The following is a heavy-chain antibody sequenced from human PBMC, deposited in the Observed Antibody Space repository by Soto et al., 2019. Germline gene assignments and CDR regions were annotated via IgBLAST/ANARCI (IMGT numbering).Heavy chain of an antibody. V-gene: IGHV1-69*01. Sequence: QVQLVQSGAEVKKPGSSVKVSCKASGGTFSSYAISWVRQAPGQGLEWMGGIIPIFGTANYAQKFQGRVTITADESTSTADMELSSLRSEDTAVYYCALTTSGYDFSTLDYWGQGTLVTVSS. J-gene: IGHJ4*02. D-gene: IGHD5-12*01. CDR3: ALTTSGYDFSTLDY. CDR2: IIPIFGTA. CDR1: GGTFSSYA.